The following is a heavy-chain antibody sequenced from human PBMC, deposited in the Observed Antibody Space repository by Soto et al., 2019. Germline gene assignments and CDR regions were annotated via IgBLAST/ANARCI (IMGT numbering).Heavy chain of an antibody. CDR3: ARESRRRYCSGGSCYSAAWFDP. V-gene: IGHV4-34*01. CDR1: GGPFSGYY. Sequence: SETLSLTCAVYGGPFSGYYWSWIRQPPGKGLEWIGEINHSGSTNYNPSLKSRVTISVDTSKNQFSLKLSSVTAADTAVYYCARESRRRYCSGGSCYSAAWFDPWGQGTLVTVSS. D-gene: IGHD2-15*01. J-gene: IGHJ5*02. CDR2: INHSGST.